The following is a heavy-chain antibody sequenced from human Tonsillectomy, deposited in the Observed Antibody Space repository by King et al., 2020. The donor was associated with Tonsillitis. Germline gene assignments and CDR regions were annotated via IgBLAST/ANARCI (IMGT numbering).Heavy chain of an antibody. CDR1: GFTFSNYA. J-gene: IGHJ6*02. CDR3: ARRDGALDYYYYGMDV. D-gene: IGHD4-17*01. Sequence: QLVQSGGGVVQPGRSLRLSCAASGFTFSNYAIHWVRQAPGQGLEWVAFISFDGSNEYYADSVKGRFTISRDNSKNSMYLQMNSLRDEDTAVYYCARRDGALDYYYYGMDVWGQGTTVTVSS. V-gene: IGHV3-30-3*01. CDR2: ISFDGSNE.